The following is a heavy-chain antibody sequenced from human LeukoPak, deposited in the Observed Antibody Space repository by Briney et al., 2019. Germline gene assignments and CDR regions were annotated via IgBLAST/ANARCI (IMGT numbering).Heavy chain of an antibody. CDR1: GFTFSSYA. Sequence: GGSLRLSCAAPGFTFSSYAMSWVRQAPGKGLEWVSAISGSGGSTYYADSVKGRFTISRDNSKNTLYMQMNNLRAEDTAVYYCAKDSGGGYYYDSSGYYNYWGQGTMVTVSS. CDR3: AKDSGGGYYYDSSGYYNY. J-gene: IGHJ4*02. D-gene: IGHD3-22*01. V-gene: IGHV3-23*01. CDR2: ISGSGGST.